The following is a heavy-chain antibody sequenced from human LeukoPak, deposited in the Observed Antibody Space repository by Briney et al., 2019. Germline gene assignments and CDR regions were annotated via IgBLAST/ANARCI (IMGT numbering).Heavy chain of an antibody. CDR1: GFHFSSYE. Sequence: PGGPLTLPCAASGFHFSSYEKIWARPPTGKGREGVSYISSIGNAVFYADSVKGRFTISRDNAKNSLYLQMSSLRAEDTAVYFCARDRPGGSSWSWFDPWGQGTLVTVSS. CDR3: ARDRPGGSSWSWFDP. D-gene: IGHD6-13*01. J-gene: IGHJ5*02. V-gene: IGHV3-48*03. CDR2: ISSIGNAV.